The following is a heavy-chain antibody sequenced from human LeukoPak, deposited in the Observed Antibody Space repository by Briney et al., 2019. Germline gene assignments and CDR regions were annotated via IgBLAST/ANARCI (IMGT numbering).Heavy chain of an antibody. CDR1: GYSISSGYY. J-gene: IGHJ4*02. CDR3: ARAPGSGWSD. Sequence: KPSETLSLTCAVSGYSISSGYYWGWIRQPPGEGLEWIGAISNSGATYYKPSLKSRLIISLDTFKNHFSLNLISVTAADTAVYYCARAPGSGWSDWGRGTLVTVSS. CDR2: ISNSGAT. D-gene: IGHD6-19*01. V-gene: IGHV4-38-2*01.